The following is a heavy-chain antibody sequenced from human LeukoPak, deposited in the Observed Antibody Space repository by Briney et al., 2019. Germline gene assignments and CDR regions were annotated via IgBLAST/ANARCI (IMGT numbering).Heavy chain of an antibody. J-gene: IGHJ6*03. CDR2: ISSSGGST. D-gene: IGHD6-6*01. CDR3: ARVGGSTSSQGWFKNYYNFMDV. V-gene: IGHV3-23*01. CDR1: GVTFSSYG. Sequence: GGSLRLSCGASGVTFSSYGMSCVRQAPGGGLEWVSAISSSGGSTYYTDSVKGRVTISRDNAKNPLYLQLNSLRAEETAAYYCARVGGSTSSQGWFKNYYNFMDVWGKGTTVTVSS.